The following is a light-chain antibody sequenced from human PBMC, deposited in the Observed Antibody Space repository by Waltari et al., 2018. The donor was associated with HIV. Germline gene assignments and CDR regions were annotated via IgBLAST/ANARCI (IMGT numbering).Light chain of an antibody. CDR1: SSDIGGYNY. V-gene: IGLV2-8*01. J-gene: IGLJ2*01. CDR3: SSYGGSNRPVV. Sequence: QSALTQPPSASGSLGQSVTISCTGTSSDIGGYNYVSWYQHDPGKAPKPMIYDVTRRPSGVPDRFSASKSGSTASLTVSGLQAEDEADYYCSSYGGSNRPVVFGGGTKLTVL. CDR2: DVT.